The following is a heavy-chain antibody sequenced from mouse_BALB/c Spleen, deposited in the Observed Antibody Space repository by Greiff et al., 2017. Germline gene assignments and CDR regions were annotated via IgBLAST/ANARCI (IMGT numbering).Heavy chain of an antibody. CDR3: ARWGDYVSYWYFDV. Sequence: SGAELVKPGASVKLSCTASGFNIKDTYMHWVKQRPEQGLEWIGRIDPANGNTKYDPKFQGKATITADTSSNTAYLQLSSLTSEDTAVYYCARWGDYVSYWYFDVWGAGTTVTVSS. D-gene: IGHD2-4*01. V-gene: IGHV14-3*02. CDR1: GFNIKDTY. CDR2: IDPANGNT. J-gene: IGHJ1*01.